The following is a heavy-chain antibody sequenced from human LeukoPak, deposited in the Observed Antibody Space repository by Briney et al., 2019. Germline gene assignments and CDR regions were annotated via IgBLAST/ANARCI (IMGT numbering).Heavy chain of an antibody. Sequence: GGSLRLSCAASGFTFRNYVIHWVRQAPGKGLEWVAVTSSDLNVKLYADSVKGRFTIARDNSRSTLYLQMNSLRPEDTAIYYCAREGYYGSGSPPSLYFDYWGQGTLVTVSS. V-gene: IGHV3-30-3*01. J-gene: IGHJ4*02. D-gene: IGHD3-10*01. CDR2: TSSDLNVK. CDR1: GFTFRNYV. CDR3: AREGYYGSGSPPSLYFDY.